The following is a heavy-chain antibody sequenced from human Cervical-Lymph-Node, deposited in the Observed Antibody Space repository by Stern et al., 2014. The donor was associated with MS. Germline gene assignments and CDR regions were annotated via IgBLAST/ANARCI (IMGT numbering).Heavy chain of an antibody. CDR1: GFNFRDYY. CDR2: IRRTSGILI. Sequence: MQLVESGGGLVKPGGSLRLSCAASGFNFRDYYMSWIRQAQGKGLEWVSHIRRTSGILIYYEDSLKGRFNISRDKAKHVMILQIDSLRADDSGVYYCARVWHMAGTSGWFDSWGQGTLVTVSS. CDR3: ARVWHMAGTSGWFDS. J-gene: IGHJ5*01. V-gene: IGHV3-11*01. D-gene: IGHD1/OR15-1a*01.